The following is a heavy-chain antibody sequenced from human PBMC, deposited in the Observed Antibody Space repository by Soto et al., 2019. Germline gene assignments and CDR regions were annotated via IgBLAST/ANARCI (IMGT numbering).Heavy chain of an antibody. CDR3: ARVGGGTIFGVVITDYYYYYMDV. V-gene: IGHV6-1*01. CDR1: GDSVSSNSAA. J-gene: IGHJ6*03. Sequence: SQTLSLTCAISGDSVSSNSAAWNWIRQSPWRGLEWLGRTYYRSKWYNDYAVSVKSRITINPDTSKNQFSLQLNSVTAADTAVYYCARVGGGTIFGVVITDYYYYYMDVWGKGTTVTVSS. CDR2: TYYRSKWYN. D-gene: IGHD3-3*01.